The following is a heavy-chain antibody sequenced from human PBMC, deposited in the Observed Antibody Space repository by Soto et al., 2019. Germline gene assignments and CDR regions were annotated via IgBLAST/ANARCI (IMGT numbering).Heavy chain of an antibody. V-gene: IGHV4-59*01. D-gene: IGHD3-10*01. CDR1: GGSISSYY. CDR3: ATQTANFYGSGSYYLPFDY. CDR2: IYYSGST. Sequence: QVQLQDSGPGLVKPSETLSLTCTVSGGSISSYYWTWIRQPPGKGLEWIGNIYYSGSTTYNPSLKSRVTISVDTSKNQFSLRLSSVTVADTAVYYCATQTANFYGSGSYYLPFDYWGQGTLVTVSS. J-gene: IGHJ4*02.